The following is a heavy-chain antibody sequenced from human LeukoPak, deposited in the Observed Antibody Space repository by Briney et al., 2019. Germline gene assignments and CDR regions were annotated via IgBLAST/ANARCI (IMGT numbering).Heavy chain of an antibody. V-gene: IGHV4-39*01. D-gene: IGHD3-9*01. CDR1: GGSISSSTYY. CDR3: ARGRGIQYYDILTGYVY. CDR2: IYYRGST. J-gene: IGHJ4*02. Sequence: SETLSLTCNVSGGSISSSTYYWGWLRQPPGKGPEWIGSIYYRGSTHYNPSLKSRVTISVDASKNQFSLKLSSVTAADTAVYYCARGRGIQYYDILTGYVYWGQGTLVTVSS.